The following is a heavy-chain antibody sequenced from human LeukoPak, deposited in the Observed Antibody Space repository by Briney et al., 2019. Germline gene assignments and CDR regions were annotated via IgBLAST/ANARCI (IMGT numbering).Heavy chain of an antibody. CDR1: GRSISSSSYY. D-gene: IGHD2-2*01. CDR2: IYYSGST. Sequence: SETLSLTCTVSGRSISSSSYYWGWIRQPPGKGLEWFGSIYYSGSTYYNPSLKSRVTISVDTSKNQFSLKLSSVTAADTAVYYCARPSIVVVPAAFDPWGQGTLVTVSS. J-gene: IGHJ5*02. CDR3: ARPSIVVVPAAFDP. V-gene: IGHV4-39*01.